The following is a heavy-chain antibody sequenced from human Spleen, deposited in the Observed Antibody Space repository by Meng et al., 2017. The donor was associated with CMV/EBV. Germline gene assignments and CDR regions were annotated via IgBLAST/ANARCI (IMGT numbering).Heavy chain of an antibody. Sequence: GGSLRLSCAASGFSFSQSWIHWVRQAPEKGLMWVSRIDRDGAVTNYADSVKGRFIISRDNGKNTVSLEMNSLRVEDTAVYFCARLTASIHYSDDLWGRGTLVTVSS. J-gene: IGHJ5*02. CDR2: IDRDGAVT. D-gene: IGHD2-21*01. V-gene: IGHV3-74*01. CDR1: GFSFSQSW. CDR3: ARLTASIHYSDDL.